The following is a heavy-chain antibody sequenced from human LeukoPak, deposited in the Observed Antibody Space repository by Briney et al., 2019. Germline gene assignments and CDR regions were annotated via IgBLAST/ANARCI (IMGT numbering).Heavy chain of an antibody. CDR2: ISYDGSSK. CDR3: ARARSSYGYGDAFDI. D-gene: IGHD5-18*01. CDR1: GFTFSSYG. J-gene: IGHJ3*02. V-gene: IGHV3-30*19. Sequence: GGSLRLSCAASGFTFSSYGIHWVRQAPGKGLEWVAVISYDGSSKYYADSVKGRFTISRDNSKNTLYLQMNSLRAEDTAVYYCARARSSYGYGDAFDIWGQGTMVTVSS.